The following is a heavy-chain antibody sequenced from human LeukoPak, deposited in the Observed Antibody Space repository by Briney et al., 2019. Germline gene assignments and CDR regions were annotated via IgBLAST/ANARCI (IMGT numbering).Heavy chain of an antibody. D-gene: IGHD4-17*01. V-gene: IGHV4-4*07. J-gene: IGHJ5*02. CDR2: FYISGST. CDR1: GDSITSYY. Sequence: SETLSLTCTVSGDSITSYYWSWIRQPAGKGLEWIGRFYISGSTKYNPSLKSRVTMSVDTSKNQFSLKLSSVTAADTAIYYCARGNDYADLSSWGQGTLVTVSS. CDR3: ARGNDYADLSS.